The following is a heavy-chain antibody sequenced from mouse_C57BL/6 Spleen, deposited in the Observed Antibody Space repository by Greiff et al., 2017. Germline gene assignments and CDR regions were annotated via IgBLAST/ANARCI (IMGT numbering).Heavy chain of an antibody. V-gene: IGHV14-4*01. CDR1: GFNIKDDY. D-gene: IGHD3-3*01. J-gene: IGHJ2*01. CDR2: IDPENGDT. CDR3: TTVGGYFDD. Sequence: VQLQQSGAELVRPGASVKLSCTASGFNIKDDYMHWVKQRPEQGLEWIGWIDPENGDTEYASKFQGKATITADTSSNTAYLQLSSLTSEDTAVYYCTTVGGYFDDWGQGTTLTVSS.